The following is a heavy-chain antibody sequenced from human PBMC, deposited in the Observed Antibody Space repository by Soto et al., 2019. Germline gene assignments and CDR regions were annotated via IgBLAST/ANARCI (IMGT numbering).Heavy chain of an antibody. V-gene: IGHV1-46*03. D-gene: IGHD6-13*01. CDR1: GYTFTSYY. CDR2: INPSGGGT. J-gene: IGHJ3*02. CDR3: ARDSGKGVEAFDI. Sequence: ASVKISCKASGYTFTSYYMHWVRQAPGQGLERMGIINPSGGGTSYAQKFQGRVTMTRDMSTSTVYMELSSLRSEDTAVYYCARDSGKGVEAFDIWGQGTMVTVSS.